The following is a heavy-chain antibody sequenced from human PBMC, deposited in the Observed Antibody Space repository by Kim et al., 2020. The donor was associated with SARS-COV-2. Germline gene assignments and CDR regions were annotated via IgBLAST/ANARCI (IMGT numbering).Heavy chain of an antibody. J-gene: IGHJ3*02. D-gene: IGHD4-17*01. CDR3: ARDEETTVVNRALGFGLPDI. CDR1: GGTFSSYA. V-gene: IGHV1-69*13. CDR2: IIPIFGTA. Sequence: SVKVSCKASGGTFSSYAISWVRQAPGQGLEWMGGIIPIFGTANYAQKFQGRVTITADESTSTAYMELSSLRSEDTAVYYCARDEETTVVNRALGFGLPDIWGQGTMVTVSS.